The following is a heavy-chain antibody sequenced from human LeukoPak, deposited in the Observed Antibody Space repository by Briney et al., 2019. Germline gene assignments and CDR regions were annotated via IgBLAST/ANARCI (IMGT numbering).Heavy chain of an antibody. CDR3: ARDPVTMVRGDAFDI. Sequence: PSETLSLTCTVSGGSISNSNYYWGWIRQPPGKGLEWIGSIYYTGTTYYNPSLKSRVTISLDTSKNQFSLKLSSVTAADTAVYYCARDPVTMVRGDAFDIWGQGTMVTVSS. J-gene: IGHJ3*02. CDR2: IYYTGTT. D-gene: IGHD3-10*01. V-gene: IGHV4-39*07. CDR1: GGSISNSNYY.